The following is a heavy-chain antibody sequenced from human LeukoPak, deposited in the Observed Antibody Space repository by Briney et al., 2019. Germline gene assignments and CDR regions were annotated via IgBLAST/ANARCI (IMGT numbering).Heavy chain of an antibody. J-gene: IGHJ4*02. V-gene: IGHV4-59*01. CDR2: IYYSGST. D-gene: IGHD6-19*01. Sequence: SETLSLTCTVSGGSISSYYWSWIRQPPGKGLEGIGYIYYSGSTNYNPSLKSRVTISVDTSKNKFSLKLCPVTAADTAVYYCARGGPVAGDFDYWGQGTLVTVSS. CDR3: ARGGPVAGDFDY. CDR1: GGSISSYY.